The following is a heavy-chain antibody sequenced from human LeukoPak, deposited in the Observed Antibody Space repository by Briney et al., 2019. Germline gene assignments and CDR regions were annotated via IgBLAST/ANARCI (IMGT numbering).Heavy chain of an antibody. CDR3: ARGGGAYCGDDCRRTIDH. D-gene: IGHD2-21*02. Sequence: GGSLRLSCAASGFTVSSNYMSWVRQAPGKGLEWVSVIYSDDTTYYADSVKGRFTISRDNSKNTLYLQMDSLRAEDTAVYYCARGGGAYCGDDCRRTIDHWGQGTLVTVSS. CDR2: IYSDDTT. CDR1: GFTVSSNY. J-gene: IGHJ4*02. V-gene: IGHV3-53*01.